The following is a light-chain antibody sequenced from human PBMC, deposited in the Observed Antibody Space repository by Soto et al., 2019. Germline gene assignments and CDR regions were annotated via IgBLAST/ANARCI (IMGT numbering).Light chain of an antibody. Sequence: EIVLTQSPGTLSLSPGERATLSCRASQSVDSSYLAWYQQRPGQAPRLLIYGASSRATGIPDRFSGSGSGTDFTLTISRLEPEDFAVYYCQRYGSSPRTFGQGTKVDIK. J-gene: IGKJ1*01. CDR3: QRYGSSPRT. CDR2: GAS. V-gene: IGKV3-20*01. CDR1: QSVDSSY.